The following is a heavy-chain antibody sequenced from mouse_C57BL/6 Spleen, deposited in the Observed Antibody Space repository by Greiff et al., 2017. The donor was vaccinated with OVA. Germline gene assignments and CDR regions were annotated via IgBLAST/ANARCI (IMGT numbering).Heavy chain of an antibody. CDR3: ARSDDGYYPLDY. Sequence: QVQLKDSGAELARPGASVKLSCTASGYTFTSYGLSWVKQRTGQGLEWIGEIYPRSGNTYYNEKFKGKATLTADKSSSTAYMELRSLTSEDAAVXFCARSDDGYYPLDYWGQGTTLTVSS. D-gene: IGHD2-3*01. V-gene: IGHV1-81*01. J-gene: IGHJ2*01. CDR2: IYPRSGNT. CDR1: GYTFTSYG.